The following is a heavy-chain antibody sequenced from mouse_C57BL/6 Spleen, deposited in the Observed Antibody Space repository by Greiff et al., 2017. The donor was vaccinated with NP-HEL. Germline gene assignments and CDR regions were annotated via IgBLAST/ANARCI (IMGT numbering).Heavy chain of an antibody. CDR2: INPNNGGT. J-gene: IGHJ1*03. CDR3: ASGGYYVV. V-gene: IGHV1-26*01. CDR1: GYTFTDYY. D-gene: IGHD2-3*01. Sequence: VQLQQSGPELVKPGASVKISCKASGYTFTDYYMNWVKQSHGKSLEWIGDINPNNGGTSYNQKFKGKATLTVDKSSSTAYMELRSLTSEDSAVYYCASGGYYVVWGTGTTVTVSS.